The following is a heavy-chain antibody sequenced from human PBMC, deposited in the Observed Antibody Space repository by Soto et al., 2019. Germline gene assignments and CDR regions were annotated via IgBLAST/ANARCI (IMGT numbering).Heavy chain of an antibody. D-gene: IGHD2-2*01. J-gene: IGHJ4*02. CDR1: GYSFTSYG. Sequence: QVQLVQSGAEVKKPGASVKVSCKASGYSFTSYGISWVRQAPGQGLEWMGWISAYNGNTNYAQKFQGRVTMTTDTSTSTGYMGPRRLRSDDPAGYFRARDPAFEPGDYWGQGTLVTVPS. V-gene: IGHV1-18*01. CDR3: ARDPAFEPGDY. CDR2: ISAYNGNT.